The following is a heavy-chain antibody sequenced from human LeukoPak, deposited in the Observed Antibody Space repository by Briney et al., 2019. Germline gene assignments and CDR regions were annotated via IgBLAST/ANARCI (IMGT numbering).Heavy chain of an antibody. CDR3: ARHGPRGYSYGYLRWFDP. Sequence: GGSLRLSCAAPGFTFSSYGMHWVRQAPGEGLEWVTVISYDGTNKYYADSVKGRFTISRDNSKSTVYLHMNTLRPEDTAVYYCARHGPRGYSYGYLRWFDPWGQGTLVTVSS. D-gene: IGHD5-18*01. CDR1: GFTFSSYG. J-gene: IGHJ5*02. CDR2: ISYDGTNK. V-gene: IGHV3-30*03.